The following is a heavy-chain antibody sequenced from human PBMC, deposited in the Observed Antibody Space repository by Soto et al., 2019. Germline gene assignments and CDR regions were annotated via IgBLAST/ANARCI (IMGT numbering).Heavy chain of an antibody. J-gene: IGHJ6*02. V-gene: IGHV3-21*02. CDR3: ARHRPPNGSGYYFHAMDV. CDR2: ISSSSSYM. Sequence: EVQLVESGGGLVRPGGSLRLSCEASGFTFSAHNMNWVRQAPGKGPEWVASISSSSSYMYYTASVRGRFTISRDNVKNSLYLEMNSLRAEDAAVYHCARHRPPNGSGYYFHAMDVWGQGTTVTVSS. D-gene: IGHD3-10*01. CDR1: GFTFSAHN.